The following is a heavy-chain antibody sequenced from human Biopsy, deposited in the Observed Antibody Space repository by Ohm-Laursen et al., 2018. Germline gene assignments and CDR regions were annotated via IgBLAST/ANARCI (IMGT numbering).Heavy chain of an antibody. Sequence: GSLRLSCTASGFDFSDYSMSWVRQAPGKGLEWVSSVTTTSSYIYYADSVKGRFTISRDNANKSLYLQMNSLRAEDTAVYYCATTRSFDNWGRGTLVTVSS. J-gene: IGHJ4*02. V-gene: IGHV3-21*04. CDR3: ATTRSFDN. D-gene: IGHD5-24*01. CDR1: GFDFSDYS. CDR2: VTTTSSYI.